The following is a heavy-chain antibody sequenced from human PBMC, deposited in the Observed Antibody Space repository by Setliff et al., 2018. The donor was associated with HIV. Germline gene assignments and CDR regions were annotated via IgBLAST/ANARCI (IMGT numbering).Heavy chain of an antibody. CDR1: GGSISSGDYY. J-gene: IGHJ4*02. V-gene: IGHV4-61*02. CDR2: IHTSGST. CDR3: AREVAVLDY. D-gene: IGHD2-15*01. Sequence: NPSETLSLTCTVSGGSISSGDYYWTWIRQPAGKGLQWIGRIHTSGSTNYNPSLKSRVTISVDTSKNQFSLKLSSVTAADTAVYYCAREVAVLDYWGQGTLVTVSS.